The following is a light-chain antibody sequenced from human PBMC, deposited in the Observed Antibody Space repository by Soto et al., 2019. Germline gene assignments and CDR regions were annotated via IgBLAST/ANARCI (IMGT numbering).Light chain of an antibody. Sequence: DNVLTQSPGTLSVSPGVRATLSCSASQTISSNGLAWYQQKPVQTPILLIYGTSIRPTGIPDKFRGSASGTCLTFKISRPEPAGPAIYYCLQYGRWTLGQRTKREVK. CDR3: LQYGRWT. CDR1: QTISSNG. CDR2: GTS. J-gene: IGKJ1*01. V-gene: IGKV3-20*01.